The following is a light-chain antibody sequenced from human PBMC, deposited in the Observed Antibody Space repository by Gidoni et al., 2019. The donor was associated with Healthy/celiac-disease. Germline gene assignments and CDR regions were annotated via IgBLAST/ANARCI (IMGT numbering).Light chain of an antibody. CDR2: AAS. V-gene: IGKV3-11*01. CDR3: QQRSNWPPYT. CDR1: QSVSSY. J-gene: IGKJ2*01. Sequence: FVLPHSPATLSLSPGERATLSCRASQSVSSYLAWYQQKPGQAPRLLIYAASNRATGIPARFSGSGSGTDFTLTISSLEPEDFAVYYCQQRSNWPPYTFGQGTKLEIK.